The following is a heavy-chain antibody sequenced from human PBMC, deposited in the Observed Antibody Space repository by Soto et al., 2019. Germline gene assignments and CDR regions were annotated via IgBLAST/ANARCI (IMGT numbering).Heavy chain of an antibody. Sequence: EVQLLESGGGLAQAGGSLRLSCAASGFNFRIYAMNWVRQAPGKGLEWVSVMIGDGTSWDYADSVRGRFTISRDNSKNTLYLQMYSLRAEDTAVYYCAKDLRPDGRYDLDYWGQGTLVTFSS. CDR2: MIGDGTSW. CDR1: GFNFRIYA. D-gene: IGHD1-26*01. V-gene: IGHV3-23*01. CDR3: AKDLRPDGRYDLDY. J-gene: IGHJ4*02.